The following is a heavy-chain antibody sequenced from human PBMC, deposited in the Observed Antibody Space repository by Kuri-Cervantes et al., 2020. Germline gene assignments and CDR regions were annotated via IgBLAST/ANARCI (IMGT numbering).Heavy chain of an antibody. CDR1: GGSFSGYY. CDR2: INHSGST. V-gene: IGHV4-34*01. D-gene: IGHD1-26*01. Sequence: SETLSLTCAVYGGSFSGYYWSWIRQPPGKGLEWIGEINHSGSTNYNPSLKSRVTISVDTSKNQFSLQLNSVTPEDTAVYYCARGPIVGATPLHRYYYMDVWGKGTTVTVSS. CDR3: ARGPIVGATPLHRYYYMDV. J-gene: IGHJ6*03.